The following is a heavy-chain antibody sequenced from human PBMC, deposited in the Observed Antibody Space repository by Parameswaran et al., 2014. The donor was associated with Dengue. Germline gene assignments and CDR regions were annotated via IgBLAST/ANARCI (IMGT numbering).Heavy chain of an antibody. V-gene: IGHV1-18*01. D-gene: IGHD2-2*01. Sequence: WVRQAPGQGLEWMGWISAYNGNTNYAQKLQGRVTMTTDTSTSTAYMELRSLRSDDTAVYYCARGPSVVVPAAPSFDYWGQGTLVTVSS. CDR2: ISAYNGNT. CDR3: ARGPSVVVPAAPSFDY. J-gene: IGHJ4*02.